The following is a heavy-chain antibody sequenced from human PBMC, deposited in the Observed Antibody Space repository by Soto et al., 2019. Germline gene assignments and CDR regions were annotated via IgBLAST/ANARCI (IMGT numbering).Heavy chain of an antibody. CDR1: GYSFTSYW. Sequence: GESLKISCKGSGYSFTSYWIGWVRQMPGKGLEWMGIIYPGDSDTRYSPSFQGQVTISADKSISTAYLQWSSLKASDTAMYYCARIPLVYCSSTSCAWFDPWGQGTLVTVSS. CDR3: ARIPLVYCSSTSCAWFDP. D-gene: IGHD2-2*01. CDR2: IYPGDSDT. J-gene: IGHJ5*02. V-gene: IGHV5-51*01.